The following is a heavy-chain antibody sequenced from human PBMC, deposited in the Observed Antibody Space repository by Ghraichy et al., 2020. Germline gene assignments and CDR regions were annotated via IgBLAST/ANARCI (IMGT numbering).Heavy chain of an antibody. Sequence: GESLNISCAASGFTFSSYAMHWVRQAPGKGLEWVAVISYDGSNKYYADSVKGRFTISRDNSKNTLYLQMNSLRAEDTAVYYCARATPDDTAMVSYYFDYWGQGTLVTVSS. CDR1: GFTFSSYA. D-gene: IGHD5-18*01. V-gene: IGHV3-30*04. CDR3: ARATPDDTAMVSYYFDY. CDR2: ISYDGSNK. J-gene: IGHJ4*02.